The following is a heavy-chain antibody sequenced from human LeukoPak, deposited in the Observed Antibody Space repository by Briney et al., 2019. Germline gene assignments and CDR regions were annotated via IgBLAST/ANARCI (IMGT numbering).Heavy chain of an antibody. V-gene: IGHV1-2*02. CDR3: ARDRGADYYDSSGYYYHYYYYMDV. D-gene: IGHD3-22*01. CDR1: GYTFTSYA. Sequence: GASVKVSCKASGYTFTSYAMNWVRQAPGQGLEWMGWINPNSGGTNYAQKFQGRVTMTRDTSISTAYMELSRLRSDDTAVYYCARDRGADYYDSSGYYYHYYYYMDVWGKGTTVTVSS. CDR2: INPNSGGT. J-gene: IGHJ6*03.